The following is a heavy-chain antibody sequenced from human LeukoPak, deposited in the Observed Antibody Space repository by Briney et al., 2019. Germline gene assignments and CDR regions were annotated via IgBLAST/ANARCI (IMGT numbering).Heavy chain of an antibody. D-gene: IGHD2-2*01. CDR1: GYTFTSYD. V-gene: IGHV1-8*01. J-gene: IGHJ6*02. CDR3: AGHCSSTSCPHYYYYYGMDV. Sequence: ASVKVSCKASGYTFTSYDINWVRQATGQGLEWMGWMNPNSGNTGYAQKFQGRVTMTRNTSISTAYMELSSLRSEDTAVYYCAGHCSSTSCPHYYYYYGMDVWGQGTTATVSS. CDR2: MNPNSGNT.